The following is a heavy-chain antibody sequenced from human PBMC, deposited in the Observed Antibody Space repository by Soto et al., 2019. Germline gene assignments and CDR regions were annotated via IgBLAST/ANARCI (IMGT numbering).Heavy chain of an antibody. D-gene: IGHD4-17*01. J-gene: IGHJ4*02. V-gene: IGHV3-23*01. Sequence: EVQLLESGGGLVQPGGSLRLSCAASGFSFSTYSMAWVRQTPGKGLAWVSGLSGGGSNTFYADSVQGRFTISVDNSKNPGYLQMNTLRDEVTAVYFCARWGGYGDVWRQGNLVNVSP. CDR3: ARWGGYGDV. CDR1: GFSFSTYS. CDR2: LSGGGSNT.